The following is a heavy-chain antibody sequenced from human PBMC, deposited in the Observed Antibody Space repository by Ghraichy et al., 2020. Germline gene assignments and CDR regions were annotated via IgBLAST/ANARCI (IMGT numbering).Heavy chain of an antibody. CDR2: IKSKTDGGTT. Sequence: GGSLRLSCAASGFTFSNAWMSWVRQAPGKGLEWFGHIKSKTDGGTTDYAAPVKGRFTISRYDSKNTLYLQMNSMKTEDTAVYYCTTATFCGRDYWGQGTLVTVSS. CDR1: GFTFSNAW. J-gene: IGHJ4*02. V-gene: IGHV3-15*01. CDR3: TTATFCGRDY. D-gene: IGHD3-3*01.